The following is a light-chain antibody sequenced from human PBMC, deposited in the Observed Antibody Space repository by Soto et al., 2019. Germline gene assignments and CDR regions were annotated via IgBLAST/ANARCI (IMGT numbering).Light chain of an antibody. CDR1: EDINSR. V-gene: IGKV1-12*01. Sequence: DIQMTQSPSSVSASVGDRVTISCRASEDINSRLAWYQQNPGNAPKLLIYAAFILQSGVPSRFSGYGSGTDFTLSISSLQPEDFATYYCQQADSFPITFGQGTRLEIK. CDR3: QQADSFPIT. J-gene: IGKJ5*01. CDR2: AAF.